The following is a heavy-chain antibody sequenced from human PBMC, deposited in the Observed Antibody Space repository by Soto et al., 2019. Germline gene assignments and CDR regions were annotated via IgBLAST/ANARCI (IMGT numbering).Heavy chain of an antibody. CDR2: IFYTGST. V-gene: IGHV4-59*04. CDR1: GGSISSYY. CDR3: ASVRAHYFDN. Sequence: PSETLSLTCTVSGGSISSYYWSWIRQPPGKGLEWLGFIFYTGSTYYNPSFKSRLTMSTDTSRNHFSLSLSSVTAADTAVYYCASVRAHYFDNWSQGTLVTVSS. J-gene: IGHJ4*02. D-gene: IGHD6-19*01.